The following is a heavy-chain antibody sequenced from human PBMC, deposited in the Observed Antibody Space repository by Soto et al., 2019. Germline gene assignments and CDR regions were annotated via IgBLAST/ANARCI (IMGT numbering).Heavy chain of an antibody. Sequence: GGSLRLSCAASGLTLSSSAMTWVRQGPGKGLQWVASISSSSSYIYYADSVKGRFTISRDNAKNSLYLQMNSLRAEDTAVYYCARGNGDRDMTYYFDYWGQGTLVTVSS. CDR2: ISSSSSYI. CDR3: ARGNGDRDMTYYFDY. D-gene: IGHD4-17*01. J-gene: IGHJ4*02. V-gene: IGHV3-21*01. CDR1: GLTLSSSA.